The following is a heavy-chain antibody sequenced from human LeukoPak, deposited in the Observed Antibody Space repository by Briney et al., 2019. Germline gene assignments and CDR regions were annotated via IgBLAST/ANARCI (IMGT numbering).Heavy chain of an antibody. CDR2: ISSSSNYI. J-gene: IGHJ4*02. CDR1: GFTFSSYG. Sequence: GGSLRLSCAASGFTFSSYGMNWVRQSPGKGLEWVSSISSSSNYIYYADSVKGRFTISRDNAKNSLYLQMNSLRAEDTAVYYCARDQAGATGDYWGQGTLVTVSS. V-gene: IGHV3-21*01. D-gene: IGHD1-26*01. CDR3: ARDQAGATGDY.